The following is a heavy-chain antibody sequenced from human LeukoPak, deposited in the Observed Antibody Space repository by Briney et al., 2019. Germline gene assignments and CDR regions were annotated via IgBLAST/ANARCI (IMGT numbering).Heavy chain of an antibody. J-gene: IGHJ4*02. V-gene: IGHV3-7*01. CDR3: VSFYETY. D-gene: IGHD2-2*01. CDR2: IKEDGSKK. Sequence: PGGSLRLSCAASGFTFSSCWMTWVRQAPGKGLEWVANIKEDGSKKNYVDSVKGRFTIFRDNAKNSLYLQMNNLRAEDTAVYYCVSFYETYWGRGTLVTVSS. CDR1: GFTFSSCW.